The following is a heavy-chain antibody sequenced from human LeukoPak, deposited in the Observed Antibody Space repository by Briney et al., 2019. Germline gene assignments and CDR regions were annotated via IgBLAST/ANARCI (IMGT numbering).Heavy chain of an antibody. Sequence: GGPLRLSCAASGFTFSSYAMSWARQAPGKGLEWVSTLSGSGASTSYADSVKGRFTISRDNSKNTLYLQMNSLRAEDTARYYCAKQKGYCSGGSCYYSDYWGQGTLVTVSS. V-gene: IGHV3-23*01. D-gene: IGHD2-15*01. CDR2: LSGSGAST. J-gene: IGHJ4*02. CDR1: GFTFSSYA. CDR3: AKQKGYCSGGSCYYSDY.